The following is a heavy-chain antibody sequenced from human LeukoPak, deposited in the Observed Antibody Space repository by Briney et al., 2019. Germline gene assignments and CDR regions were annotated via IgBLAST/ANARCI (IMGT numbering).Heavy chain of an antibody. CDR1: GFTFSSYG. V-gene: IGHV3-30*18. J-gene: IGHJ3*02. CDR3: AKEGEQLLWFGESPVAFDI. CDR2: ISYDGSNK. Sequence: PGRSLRLSCAASGFTFSSYGMHWVRQAPGKGLEWVAVISYDGSNKYYADSVKGRFTIPRDNSKNTLYLQMNSLRAEDTAVYYCAKEGEQLLWFGESPVAFDIWGQGTMVTVSS. D-gene: IGHD3-10*01.